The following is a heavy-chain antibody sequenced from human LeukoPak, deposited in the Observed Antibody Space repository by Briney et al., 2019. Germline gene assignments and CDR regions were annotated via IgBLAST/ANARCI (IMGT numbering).Heavy chain of an antibody. J-gene: IGHJ4*02. D-gene: IGHD3-10*01. CDR1: GYTFTSYG. CDR3: ARDRGAYYYGSGSFFDY. Sequence: ASVTVSFKGTGYTFTSYGISWVGEARGQGQERRGWRRAYNGNTNYAQKLQGRVTMTTDTSTSTAYMELRILRSDDTAVYYCARDRGAYYYGSGSFFDYWGQGTLVTVSS. CDR2: RRAYNGNT. V-gene: IGHV1-18*01.